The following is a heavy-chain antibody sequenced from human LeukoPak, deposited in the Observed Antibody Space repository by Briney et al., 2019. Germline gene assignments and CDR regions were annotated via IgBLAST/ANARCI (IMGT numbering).Heavy chain of an antibody. V-gene: IGHV3-30-3*02. Sequence: GGSLRLSCAASGFTFSSYAMHWVRQAPGKGLEWVAVISYDGSNKYYADSVKGRFTISRDNSKSTLCLQMNSLRAEDTAVYYCAKQLGYCSDGSCYFPYWGQGTLVTVSS. D-gene: IGHD2-15*01. CDR1: GFTFSSYA. CDR3: AKQLGYCSDGSCYFPY. CDR2: ISYDGSNK. J-gene: IGHJ4*02.